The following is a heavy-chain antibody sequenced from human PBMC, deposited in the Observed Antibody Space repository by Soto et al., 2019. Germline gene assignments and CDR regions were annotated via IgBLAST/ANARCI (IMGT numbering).Heavy chain of an antibody. Sequence: SETLSLTCVVSCGSISSGGYSWSWIRQPPGKGLEWIGYSYHSGSTYYNPSLKSRVTISVDRSKNQFSLKLSSVTAADTAVYYCARAPTVTTDLGWSVPWGQGNLVTDAS. CDR3: ARAPTVTTDLGWSVP. CDR2: SYHSGST. D-gene: IGHD4-17*01. V-gene: IGHV4-30-2*01. CDR1: CGSISSGGYS. J-gene: IGHJ5*02.